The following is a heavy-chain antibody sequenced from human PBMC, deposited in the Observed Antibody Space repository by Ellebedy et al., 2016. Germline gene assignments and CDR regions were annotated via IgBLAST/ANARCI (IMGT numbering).Heavy chain of an antibody. J-gene: IGHJ4*02. CDR3: ARGGTYGSGSYIYYFDY. CDR1: GGSISSGTYS. D-gene: IGHD3-10*01. Sequence: SETLSLXXTVSGGSISSGTYSGGWIRQTPGKGLEWIGNIYYSGYTYYNPSLKTRVTISIDTSKNQFSLKLSSVTAADTAVYYCARGGTYGSGSYIYYFDYWGQGTLVTVPS. CDR2: IYYSGYT. V-gene: IGHV4-39*07.